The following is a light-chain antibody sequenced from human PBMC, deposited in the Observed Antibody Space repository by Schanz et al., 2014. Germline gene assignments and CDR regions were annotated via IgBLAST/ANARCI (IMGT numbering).Light chain of an antibody. CDR1: QSVSSSY. J-gene: IGKJ2*01. CDR2: GAS. Sequence: EIVLTQSPGTLSLSPGERATLSCRASQSVSSSYLAWYQQKPGQAPRLLIYGASSRATGIPDRFSGSGSGTDFTITTSRLQPENLAVYYCQRHDSSPLSTSGQGTKVEVK. CDR3: QRHDSSPLST. V-gene: IGKV3-20*01.